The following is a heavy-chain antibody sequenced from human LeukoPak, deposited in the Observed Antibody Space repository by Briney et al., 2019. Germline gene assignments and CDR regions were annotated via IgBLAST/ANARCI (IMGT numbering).Heavy chain of an antibody. CDR3: AAQGTTTGGFDP. D-gene: IGHD1/OR15-1a*01. J-gene: IGHJ5*02. CDR2: ISGNGGYT. Sequence: GGSLRLSCAASGFTFSTYAMLWVRQAPGKGLEYVSSISGNGGYTYYASSVTGRFTISQDNYKNTLFLQMGSLRAEDMAVYYCAAQGTTTGGFDPWGQGTLVTVSS. V-gene: IGHV3-64*01. CDR1: GFTFSTYA.